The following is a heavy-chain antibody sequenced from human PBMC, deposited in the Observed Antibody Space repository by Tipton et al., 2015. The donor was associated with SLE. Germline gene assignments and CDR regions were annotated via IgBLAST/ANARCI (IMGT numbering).Heavy chain of an antibody. V-gene: IGHV4-59*01. Sequence: TLSLTCTVSGGSISDYYWSWIRQSPGKGLEWIGYIYYSGTTKYNPSLKSRVTISVDTSKNQFSLNLKSVTVADTAVYYCARGPFDWGQGTLVTVSS. D-gene: IGHD2/OR15-2a*01. CDR2: IYYSGTT. CDR3: ARGPFD. CDR1: GGSISDYY. J-gene: IGHJ4*02.